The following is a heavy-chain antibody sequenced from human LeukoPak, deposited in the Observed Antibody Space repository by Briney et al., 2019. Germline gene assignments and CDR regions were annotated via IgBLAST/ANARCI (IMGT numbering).Heavy chain of an antibody. CDR1: GASFSGYD. Sequence: SGTLSLTCAIYGASFSGYDWSWVRQPPGKGLEWIGKINRSGSTSYNPSLKSRITISLDTSKNHFSVKLTSVTAADTAVYYCAKSKGYGLVDIWGQGTMVTVSS. CDR3: AKSKGYGLVDI. D-gene: IGHD3-10*01. CDR2: INRSGST. J-gene: IGHJ3*02. V-gene: IGHV4-34*01.